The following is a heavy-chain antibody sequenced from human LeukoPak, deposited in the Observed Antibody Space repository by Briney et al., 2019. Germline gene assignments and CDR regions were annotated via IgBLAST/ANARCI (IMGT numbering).Heavy chain of an antibody. J-gene: IGHJ4*02. V-gene: IGHV3-21*01. CDR1: GFTFSSYS. CDR3: AKVAKYYYGSETYYFFEH. D-gene: IGHD3-10*01. Sequence: GGSLRLSCAASGFTFSSYSMIWVRQAPGKGLEWVSSISSSSSHIYYADSVKGRFTVSRDNSKNTLSLQMNSLRVEDTAVYYCAKVAKYYYGSETYYFFEHWGQGTPVTASS. CDR2: ISSSSSHI.